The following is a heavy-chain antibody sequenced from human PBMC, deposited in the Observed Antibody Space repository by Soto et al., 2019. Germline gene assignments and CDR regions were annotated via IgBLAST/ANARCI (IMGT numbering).Heavy chain of an antibody. CDR2: IYHSGST. CDR3: ARQPRILTVYSGHFDY. D-gene: IGHD3-9*01. V-gene: IGHV4-4*02. J-gene: IGHJ4*02. Sequence: SETLSLTCAVSGGSISSSNWWSWVRPSPGKGLGWIGEIYHSGSTYYNPSLKSRVPISVDTSKNQFSLKLSSVTAADTAVFYCARQPRILTVYSGHFDYWGQGTLVTVSS. CDR1: GGSISSSNW.